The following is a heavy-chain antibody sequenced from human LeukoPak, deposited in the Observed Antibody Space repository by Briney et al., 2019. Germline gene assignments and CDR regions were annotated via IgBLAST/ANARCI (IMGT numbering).Heavy chain of an antibody. Sequence: ASVKVSCKASGYTFTSYGISWVRQAPGQGLEWMGWISAYNGNTNYAQKLQGRVTMTTDTSTSTAYMELRSLRSDDTAVYYCARDPRTWATVATGPGIDYWGQGTLVTVSS. CDR2: ISAYNGNT. J-gene: IGHJ4*02. CDR1: GYTFTSYG. V-gene: IGHV1-18*01. D-gene: IGHD4-17*01. CDR3: ARDPRTWATVATGPGIDY.